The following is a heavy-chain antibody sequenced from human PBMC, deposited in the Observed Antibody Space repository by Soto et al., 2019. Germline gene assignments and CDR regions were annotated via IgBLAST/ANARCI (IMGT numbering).Heavy chain of an antibody. CDR1: GGTFSSYT. V-gene: IGHV1-69*08. Sequence: QVQLVQSGAEVKKPGSSVKVACKASGGTFSSYTISWVRQAPGQGLEWMGRIIPILGIATDAQKFQGRVTITADKSTSTAYMELSSLRSEDTAVYYCARDSGYCSGCSCQIEGPIDYWGQGTLVTVSS. CDR3: ARDSGYCSGCSCQIEGPIDY. CDR2: IIPILGIA. D-gene: IGHD2-15*01. J-gene: IGHJ4*02.